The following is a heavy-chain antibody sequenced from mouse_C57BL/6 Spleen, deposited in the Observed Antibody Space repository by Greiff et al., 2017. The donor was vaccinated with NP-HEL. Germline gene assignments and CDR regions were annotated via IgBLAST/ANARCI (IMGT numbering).Heavy chain of an antibody. V-gene: IGHV2-5*01. Sequence: VQLQQSGPGLVQPSQSLSITCTVSGFSLTSYGVHWVRQSPGKGLEWLGVIWRGGSTDYNAAFISRLSITKDNSKSQVFFKMNSLQADDTAIYYCAKMGDYDGYYYAMDYWGQGTSVTVSS. D-gene: IGHD2-4*01. J-gene: IGHJ4*01. CDR3: AKMGDYDGYYYAMDY. CDR2: IWRGGST. CDR1: GFSLTSYG.